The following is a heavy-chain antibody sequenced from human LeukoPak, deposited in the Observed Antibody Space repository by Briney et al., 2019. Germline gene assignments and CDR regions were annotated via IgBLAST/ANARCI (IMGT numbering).Heavy chain of an antibody. CDR1: GFTFSSYS. Sequence: GGSLRLSCAASGFTFSSYSMNWVRQAPGKGLEWVSSISSSSSYIYYADSVKGRFTISRDNAKNSLYLQMNSLRAEDTAVYYCARSGGGTQWTDYGGNSAYYYFDYWGQGTLVTVSS. V-gene: IGHV3-21*01. J-gene: IGHJ4*02. CDR2: ISSSSSYI. D-gene: IGHD4-23*01. CDR3: ARSGGGTQWTDYGGNSAYYYFDY.